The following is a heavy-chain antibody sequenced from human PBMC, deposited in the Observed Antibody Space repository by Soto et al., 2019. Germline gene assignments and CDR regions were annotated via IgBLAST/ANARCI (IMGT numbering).Heavy chain of an antibody. CDR3: ATDGAHDY. V-gene: IGHV1-69*06. CDR1: GGTFSSYA. D-gene: IGHD1-26*01. J-gene: IGHJ4*02. Sequence: SVKVSCKASGGTFSSYAITWVRQAPGQGLEWMGEIIPIFGTTNYAQKFQGRVTITADKSTSTAYMELRSLRSEDTAVYYCATDGAHDYWGQGTLVTVSS. CDR2: IIPIFGTT.